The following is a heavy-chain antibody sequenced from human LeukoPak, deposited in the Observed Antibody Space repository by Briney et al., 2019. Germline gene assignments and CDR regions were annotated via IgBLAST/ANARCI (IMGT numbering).Heavy chain of an antibody. CDR3: ARDSGVITTAAYYYYMDV. Sequence: SVKVSCKASGGTFSSYAISWVRQAPGQGLEWMGGIIPIFGTANYAQKFQGRVTITADKSTSTAYMELSSLRSEDTAVYYCARDSGVITTAAYYYYMDVWGKGTTVTVSS. V-gene: IGHV1-69*06. CDR1: GGTFSSYA. D-gene: IGHD3-10*01. J-gene: IGHJ6*03. CDR2: IIPIFGTA.